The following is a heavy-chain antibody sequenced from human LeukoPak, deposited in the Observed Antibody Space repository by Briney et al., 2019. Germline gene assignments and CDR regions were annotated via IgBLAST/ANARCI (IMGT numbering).Heavy chain of an antibody. CDR3: ARGKGYYGSDHPYNWFDP. CDR1: GGTFSSYA. Sequence: GSSVKVSCKASGGTFSSYAIRWVRQAPGQGLEWMGGIIPIFGTANYAQKFQGRVTITADESTSTAYMELSSLRSEDTAVYYCARGKGYYGSDHPYNWFDPWGQGTLVTVSS. D-gene: IGHD3-10*01. V-gene: IGHV1-69*01. CDR2: IIPIFGTA. J-gene: IGHJ5*02.